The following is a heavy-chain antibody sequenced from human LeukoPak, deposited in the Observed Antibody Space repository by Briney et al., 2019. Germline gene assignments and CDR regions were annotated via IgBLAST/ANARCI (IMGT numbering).Heavy chain of an antibody. CDR3: AKLKPGTYYYDSSGHDFDY. J-gene: IGHJ4*02. Sequence: GGSLRLSCAASGFTFSSYAMSWVRQAPGKGLEWVSAISGSGGSTYYADSVKGRFTISRDNSRNTLYLQMNSLRAEDTAVYYCAKLKPGTYYYDSSGHDFDYWGQGTLVTVSS. CDR1: GFTFSSYA. V-gene: IGHV3-23*01. D-gene: IGHD3-22*01. CDR2: ISGSGGST.